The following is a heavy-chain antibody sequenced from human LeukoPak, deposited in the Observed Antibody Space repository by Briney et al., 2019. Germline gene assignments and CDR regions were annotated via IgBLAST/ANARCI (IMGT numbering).Heavy chain of an antibody. CDR3: ARAIRTTVTTFWFDP. V-gene: IGHV1-8*01. CDR1: GYTFSSYD. D-gene: IGHD4-17*01. J-gene: IGHJ5*02. CDR2: MNPNSGNT. Sequence: ASVKVSCKTSGYTFSSYDINWGRQATGQGLEWMGWMNPNSGNTGYAQNFQGRVTTTRNTSISTAYMELSSLRSEDTAVYYCARAIRTTVTTFWFDPWGQGTLVTVSS.